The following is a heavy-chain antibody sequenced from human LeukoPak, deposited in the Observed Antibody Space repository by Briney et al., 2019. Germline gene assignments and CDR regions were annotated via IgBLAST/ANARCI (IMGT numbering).Heavy chain of an antibody. Sequence: GGSLRLSCAASGITVINNYMTWVRQAPGKGLEWVSIFYSGGRIYYADSVKGRFTISRDNSKNTLYLQVNSLRAEDTAVYYCARGRATVTMIVMRISDYYMEVWGKGTTVTVSS. J-gene: IGHJ6*03. CDR2: FYSGGRI. CDR3: ARGRATVTMIVMRISDYYMEV. V-gene: IGHV3-66*01. D-gene: IGHD3-22*01. CDR1: GITVINNY.